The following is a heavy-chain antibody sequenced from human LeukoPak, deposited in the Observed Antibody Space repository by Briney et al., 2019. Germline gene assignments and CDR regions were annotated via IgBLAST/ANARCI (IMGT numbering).Heavy chain of an antibody. CDR3: ARGGRSGYRYFDY. Sequence: ASVKVSCKASEYTFTDYYIHWIRQAPGQGLEGMGRISPNTGGTDHAQEFRDKITMTRDTSISTAYIELSRLISDDTAVYYCARGGRSGYRYFDYWGQGTLVTVSS. D-gene: IGHD5-18*01. J-gene: IGHJ4*02. V-gene: IGHV1-2*06. CDR2: ISPNTGGT. CDR1: EYTFTDYY.